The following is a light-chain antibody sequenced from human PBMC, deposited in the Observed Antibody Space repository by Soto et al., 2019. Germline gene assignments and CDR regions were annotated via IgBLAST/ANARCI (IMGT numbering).Light chain of an antibody. Sequence: DVVMTQSPLSLPVTLGQPASISCRSSQSIVYSDGNAYLSWFQQRPGQSPRRLIYKAFNRDSGVPDRFSGSVSGTDFTLKISRVEAEDVGVYYCLQGTHWPPVTFGQGTKLEIK. CDR2: KAF. J-gene: IGKJ2*01. CDR1: QSIVYSDGNAY. V-gene: IGKV2-30*01. CDR3: LQGTHWPPVT.